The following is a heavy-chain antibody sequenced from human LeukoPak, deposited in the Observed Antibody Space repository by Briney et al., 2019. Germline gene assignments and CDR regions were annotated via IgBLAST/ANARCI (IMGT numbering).Heavy chain of an antibody. CDR3: ARRHRSSWYGDDY. CDR1: GGSISSSSYY. Sequence: SETLSLTCTVSGGSISSSSYYWGWIRQPPGKGLEWIGSIYYSGSTYYNPSLKSRVTISVDTSKNQFSLNLSSVTAADTALYYCARRHRSSWYGDDYWGQGTLVTVSS. V-gene: IGHV4-39*01. CDR2: IYYSGST. D-gene: IGHD6-13*01. J-gene: IGHJ4*02.